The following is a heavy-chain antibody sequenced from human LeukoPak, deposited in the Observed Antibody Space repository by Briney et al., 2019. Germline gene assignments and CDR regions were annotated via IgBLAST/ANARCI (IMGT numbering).Heavy chain of an antibody. CDR1: GFIVSGDF. D-gene: IGHD3-9*01. J-gene: IGHJ4*02. Sequence: PGGSLRLSCAASGFIVSGDFMSWVRQAPGKGLEWVSAISGSGGSTYYADSMKGRFTISRDNSKNTLYLQMNSLRAEDTAVHYCAKDLSREYDTLTGYYMSRYYFDYWGQGTLVTVSS. CDR3: AKDLSREYDTLTGYYMSRYYFDY. V-gene: IGHV3-23*01. CDR2: ISGSGGST.